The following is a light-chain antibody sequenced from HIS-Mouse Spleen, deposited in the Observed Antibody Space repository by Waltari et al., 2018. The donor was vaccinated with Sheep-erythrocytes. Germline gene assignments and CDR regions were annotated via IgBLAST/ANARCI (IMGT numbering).Light chain of an antibody. Sequence: AIRMTQSPSSLSASTGDRVTITCRASQGISSYLAWYQQKPGKAPKLLIYAASTLQSGVPSRFSSSGSWTDFTLTISCLQSEDFATYYCQQYYSYPYTFGQGTKLEIK. CDR1: QGISSY. CDR3: QQYYSYPYT. CDR2: AAS. J-gene: IGKJ2*01. V-gene: IGKV1-8*01.